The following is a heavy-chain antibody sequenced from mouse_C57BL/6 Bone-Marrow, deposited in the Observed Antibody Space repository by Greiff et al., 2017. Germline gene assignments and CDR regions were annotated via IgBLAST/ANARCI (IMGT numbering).Heavy chain of an antibody. Sequence: QVQLQQSGPELVKPGASVKLSCKASGYTFTSYDINWVKQRPGPGLEWIGWIYPRDGSTKYNEKFKGKATLTVDPSSSTAYMELHSLTSEDSSVYCCARDFYDEYDDYAMDYWGQGTSVTVSS. CDR1: GYTFTSYD. CDR3: ARDFYDEYDDYAMDY. CDR2: IYPRDGST. D-gene: IGHD2-4*01. J-gene: IGHJ4*01. V-gene: IGHV1-85*01.